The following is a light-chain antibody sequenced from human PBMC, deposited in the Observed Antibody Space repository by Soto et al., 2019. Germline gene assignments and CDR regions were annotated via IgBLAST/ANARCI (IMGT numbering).Light chain of an antibody. J-gene: IGLJ1*01. CDR3: SSHGGNSPYV. CDR1: TSDIGGYNF. Sequence: QSALTQPPSASGSPGQSVAISCTGTTSDIGGYNFVSWYQQHPGKAPKLMIYEVNKRPSGVPDRFSGSQSGNTASLTVSGLPPEDEADYYCSSHGGNSPYVFGTGTKLTVL. CDR2: EVN. V-gene: IGLV2-8*01.